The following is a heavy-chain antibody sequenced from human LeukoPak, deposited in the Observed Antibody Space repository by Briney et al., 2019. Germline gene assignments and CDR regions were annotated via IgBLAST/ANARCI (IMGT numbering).Heavy chain of an antibody. J-gene: IGHJ4*02. CDR2: IKSKTDGGTT. CDR1: GFTFSNAW. D-gene: IGHD3-10*01. Sequence: GGSLRLSCAASGFTFSNAWMSWVRQAPGKGLEWVGRIKSKTDGGTTDYAAPVKGRFSISRDNSKNTLYLQMNNLRAEDTAVYYCASDRFGEPMSCWGQGTLVTVSS. V-gene: IGHV3-15*01. CDR3: ASDRFGEPMSC.